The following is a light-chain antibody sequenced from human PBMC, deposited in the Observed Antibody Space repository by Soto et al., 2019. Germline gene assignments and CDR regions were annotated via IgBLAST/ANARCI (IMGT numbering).Light chain of an antibody. CDR2: AAS. J-gene: IGKJ3*01. Sequence: IQLTQPPSSLFASVGARVTITCRASKGFTPYLAWYQQKPGKAPKLLIYAASTLQSGVPSRFSGSGSGTDFTLTIRSLQPEDFATYYCQQLNSYPRTFGPGTKVDIK. V-gene: IGKV1-9*01. CDR3: QQLNSYPRT. CDR1: KGFTPY.